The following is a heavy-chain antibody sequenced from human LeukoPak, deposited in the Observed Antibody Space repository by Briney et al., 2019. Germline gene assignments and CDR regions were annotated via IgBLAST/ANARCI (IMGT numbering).Heavy chain of an antibody. CDR1: GGSFSGYY. Sequence: SETLSLTCAAYGGSFSGYYWSWIRQPPGKGLEWIGEINHSGSTNYNPSLKSRVTISVDTSKNQFSLTLSSVTAADTAVYYCARGPSYYYDSSGSDYWGQGTLVTVSS. D-gene: IGHD3-22*01. V-gene: IGHV4-34*01. CDR3: ARGPSYYYDSSGSDY. CDR2: INHSGST. J-gene: IGHJ4*02.